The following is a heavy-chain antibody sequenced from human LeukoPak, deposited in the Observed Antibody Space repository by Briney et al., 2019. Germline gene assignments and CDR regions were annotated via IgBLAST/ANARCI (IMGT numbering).Heavy chain of an antibody. CDR3: AHIVGATPADY. D-gene: IGHD1-26*01. Sequence: PGGSLRLSCAASGFTFSSYSMNWVRQAPGKGLEWVSYISSSSSTIYYADSVKGRFTISRDNAKNSLYLQMNSLRAEGTAVYYCAHIVGATPADYWGQGTLVTVSS. J-gene: IGHJ4*02. CDR2: ISSSSSTI. CDR1: GFTFSSYS. V-gene: IGHV3-48*01.